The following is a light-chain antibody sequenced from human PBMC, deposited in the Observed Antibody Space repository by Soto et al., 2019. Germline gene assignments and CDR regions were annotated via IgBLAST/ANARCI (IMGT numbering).Light chain of an antibody. CDR1: ESVATD. CDR2: GAS. CDR3: LQDYNLPIT. V-gene: IGKV3-15*01. Sequence: EIAMTPSPATLSVSPGERAILSCRTSESVATDLAWYQQKPGQAPRLLIYGASTRATGIPARFSGSGRGSGTDFTLTISSLQPEDFAVYYCLQDYNLPITFGQGTRLEIK. J-gene: IGKJ5*01.